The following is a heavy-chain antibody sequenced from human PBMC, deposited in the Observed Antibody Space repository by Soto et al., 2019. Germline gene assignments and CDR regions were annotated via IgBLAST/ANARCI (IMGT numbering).Heavy chain of an antibody. CDR1: VFPFSSYA. V-gene: IGHV3-23*01. CDR2: ISGSGGRT. J-gene: IGHJ3*02. CDR3: AKGGYYSLFDI. D-gene: IGHD3-16*01. Sequence: GGSLRLSCVSSVFPFSSYAMSWVRQTPGKGLEWVPGISGSGGRTYYADSVKGRFTISRDNSNNTLSLQMHILRVEDTAVYFCAKGGYYSLFDIWGQGTMVTVSS.